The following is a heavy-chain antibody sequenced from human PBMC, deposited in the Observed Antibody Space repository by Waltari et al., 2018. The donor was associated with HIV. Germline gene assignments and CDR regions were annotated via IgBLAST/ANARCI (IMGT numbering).Heavy chain of an antibody. CDR1: GYTITGYY. V-gene: IGHV1-2*02. CDR3: ARSYYGSGNWFDP. CDR2: INPNSGGT. Sequence: QVQLVQSGAEVKKPGASVKVSCTASGYTITGYYMHWVRQAPGQGLEWLGWINPNSGGTNYAQKFQGRVTMTRDTSISTAYMELSRLRSDDTAVYYCARSYYGSGNWFDPWGQGTLVTVSS. D-gene: IGHD3-10*01. J-gene: IGHJ5*02.